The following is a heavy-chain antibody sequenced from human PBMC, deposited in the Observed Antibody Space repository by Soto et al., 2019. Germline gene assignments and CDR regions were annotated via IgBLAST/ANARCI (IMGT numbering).Heavy chain of an antibody. CDR1: GGTCDIFS. J-gene: IGHJ5*02. D-gene: IGHD6-19*01. Sequence: QVQLVQSGAEVKKPGSSVKVSCKASGGTCDIFSISWVRQAPGQGLEWMGGIIPIFGTAEYSQKFQGRVTITADESTRTSYMELSSLRFEDTAVYYCSKENRDHDSGWYSSTDWFDPWGQGTLVTVSS. V-gene: IGHV1-69*01. CDR3: SKENRDHDSGWYSSTDWFDP. CDR2: IIPIFGTA.